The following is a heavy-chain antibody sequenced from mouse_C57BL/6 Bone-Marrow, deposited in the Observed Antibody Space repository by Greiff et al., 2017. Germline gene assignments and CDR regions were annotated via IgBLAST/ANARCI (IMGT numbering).Heavy chain of an antibody. D-gene: IGHD2-3*01. CDR2: IHPNSGST. J-gene: IGHJ2*01. V-gene: IGHV1-64*01. Sequence: QVQLQQPGAELVKPGASVKLSCKASGYTFTSYWMHWVKQRPGQGLEWIGMIHPNSGSTNYNEKFKSKATLTVDKSSSTAYMQLSSLTSEDSAVYYCATYDGYFYFDYWGQGTTLTVSS. CDR3: ATYDGYFYFDY. CDR1: GYTFTSYW.